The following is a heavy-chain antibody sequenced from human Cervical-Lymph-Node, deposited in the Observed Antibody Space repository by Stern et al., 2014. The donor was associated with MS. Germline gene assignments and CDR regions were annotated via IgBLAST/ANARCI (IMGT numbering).Heavy chain of an antibody. CDR1: GVTVSRDY. CDR2: ITNVGIT. D-gene: IGHD1-1*01. V-gene: IGHV3-53*01. Sequence: EVQMVESGGGGIQPGGSLRLSCTASGVTVSRDYMTRVRQAPGKGLEWVSLITNVGITFYTDSVNGRFTISRDDSKNTVYLHMTSLRAEDTAMYYCARDTSSPERSDWWGQGTLVTVSS. J-gene: IGHJ4*02. CDR3: ARDTSSPERSDW.